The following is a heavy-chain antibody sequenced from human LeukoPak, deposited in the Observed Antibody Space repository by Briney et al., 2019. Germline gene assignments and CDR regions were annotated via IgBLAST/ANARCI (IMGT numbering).Heavy chain of an antibody. CDR2: ISTSGST. D-gene: IGHD6-19*01. CDR1: GGSISSGSYY. J-gene: IGHJ4*02. CDR3: ARSGGWSEYLDY. V-gene: IGHV4-61*02. Sequence: SETLSLTCTVSGGSISSGSYYWSWIRQPAGKGLEWIGRISTSGSTNYNPSLKSRVTISVDTSKNQFSLKLSSVTAADTAVYYCARSGGWSEYLDYWGQGTLVTVSS.